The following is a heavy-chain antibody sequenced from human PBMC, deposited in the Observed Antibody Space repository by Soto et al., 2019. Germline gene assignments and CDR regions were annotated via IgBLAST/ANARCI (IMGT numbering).Heavy chain of an antibody. CDR3: AKDNNWNLVMY. CDR2: ISGSGGST. V-gene: IGHV3-23*01. Sequence: EVQLLESGGGLVQPGGSLRLSCAASGFTFSSYAMSWVRQAPGKGLEWVSAISGSGGSTYYADSVKGRFTISRDNSKNTLLPQMNSLRAEYTDVYYCAKDNNWNLVMYWGQGTPVTVSS. D-gene: IGHD1-20*01. CDR1: GFTFSSYA. J-gene: IGHJ4*02.